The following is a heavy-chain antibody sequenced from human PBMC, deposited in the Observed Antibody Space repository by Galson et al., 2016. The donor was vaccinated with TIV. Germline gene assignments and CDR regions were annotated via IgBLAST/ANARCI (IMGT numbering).Heavy chain of an antibody. Sequence: CAISGDSVSSTLASWSWIRQSPSRGLEWLGRTSYRSNWYNDYATSVKSRITISPDTSKNEVSLHLKSVTPEDSAVYYCARDRGSRDYMDVWGIGTTVIVS. CDR2: TSYRSNWYN. D-gene: IGHD6-25*01. CDR3: ARDRGSRDYMDV. V-gene: IGHV6-1*01. CDR1: GDSVSSTLAS. J-gene: IGHJ6*03.